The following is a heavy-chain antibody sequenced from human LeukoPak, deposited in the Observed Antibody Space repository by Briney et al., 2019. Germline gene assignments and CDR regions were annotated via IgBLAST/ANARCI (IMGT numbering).Heavy chain of an antibody. CDR3: ATLDYYDSSGHSPDFDY. CDR1: GFTFSSYA. J-gene: IGHJ4*02. CDR2: ISGSGGST. V-gene: IGHV3-23*01. Sequence: GGSLRLSCAASGFTFSSYAMSWVRQAPGKGLEWVSAISGSGGSTYYADSVKGRFTISRDNSKNTLYLQMNSLRAEDTAVYYCATLDYYDSSGHSPDFDYWGQGTLVTVSS. D-gene: IGHD3-22*01.